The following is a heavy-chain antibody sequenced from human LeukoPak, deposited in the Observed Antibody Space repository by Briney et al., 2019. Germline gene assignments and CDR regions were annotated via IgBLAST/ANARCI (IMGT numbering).Heavy chain of an antibody. D-gene: IGHD2-15*01. Sequence: PGGSLRLSRAVSGVGLSSYEMNCVRQAPGKGVGCGSYINNIGDIIYYAEAVKGRFTISRDNAKISAFLQTNSLRAEDTAFYYCGNQCGGGTCPEYWGRGTLVTVSS. V-gene: IGHV3-48*03. J-gene: IGHJ4*02. CDR3: GNQCGGGTCPEY. CDR1: GVGLSSYE. CDR2: INNIGDII.